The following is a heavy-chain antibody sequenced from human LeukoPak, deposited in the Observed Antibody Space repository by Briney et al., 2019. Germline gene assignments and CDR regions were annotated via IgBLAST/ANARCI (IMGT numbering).Heavy chain of an antibody. D-gene: IGHD2-15*01. Sequence: SETLSLTCTVSGGSISSYYWSWIRQPAGKGLEWIGRFYSSGNTNYNPSLKSRVTMSVDTSKNQFSLKLSSVTAADTAVYYCARDQGGNYYYYYMDVWGKGTTVTVSS. CDR2: FYSSGNT. CDR3: ARDQGGNYYYYYMDV. J-gene: IGHJ6*03. CDR1: GGSISSYY. V-gene: IGHV4-4*07.